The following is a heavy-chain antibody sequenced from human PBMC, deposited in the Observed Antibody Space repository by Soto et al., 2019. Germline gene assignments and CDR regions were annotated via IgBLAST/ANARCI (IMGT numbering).Heavy chain of an antibody. CDR2: ISWNSGSI. Sequence: EVQLVESGGGLVQPGRSLRLSCAASGFTFDDYAMHWVRQAPGKGLEWVSGISWNSGSIGYAASVKGRFTISRDTAKSSLYLQMNSLRAEDTALYYCAKDISPLLGYCISTRCYALDYWGQGTLVTVSS. V-gene: IGHV3-9*01. D-gene: IGHD2-2*01. J-gene: IGHJ4*02. CDR1: GFTFDDYA. CDR3: AKDISPLLGYCISTRCYALDY.